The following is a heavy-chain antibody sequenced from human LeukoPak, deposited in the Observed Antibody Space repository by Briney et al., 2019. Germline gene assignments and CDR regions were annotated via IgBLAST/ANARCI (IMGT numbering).Heavy chain of an antibody. Sequence: GGSLRLSCAASGFTFSSYGMHWVRRAPGKGLEGVAFIRYDGSNKYYADSVKGRFTISRDHSKITLYLQMNSLRAHDPAVYYCAKAGDYDYVWGSYRPIVYWGEGTLVTASS. CDR3: AKAGDYDYVWGSYRPIVY. CDR2: IRYDGSNK. D-gene: IGHD3-16*02. J-gene: IGHJ4*02. V-gene: IGHV3-30*02. CDR1: GFTFSSYG.